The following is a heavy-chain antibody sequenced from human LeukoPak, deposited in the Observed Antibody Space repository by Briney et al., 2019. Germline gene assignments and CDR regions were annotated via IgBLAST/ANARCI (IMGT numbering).Heavy chain of an antibody. CDR1: GFTVSSSY. CDR2: IYSGGST. J-gene: IGHJ4*02. D-gene: IGHD1-20*01. Sequence: GGSLRLSCAASGFTVSSSYTSWVRQAPGKGLEGVSVIYSGGSTYDADSVKGRFTISRDNSKNTLYLPMSNLRAEDTAIYYCARDITGNVGVLGYWGQGTLVTVSS. CDR3: ARDITGNVGVLGY. V-gene: IGHV3-53*01.